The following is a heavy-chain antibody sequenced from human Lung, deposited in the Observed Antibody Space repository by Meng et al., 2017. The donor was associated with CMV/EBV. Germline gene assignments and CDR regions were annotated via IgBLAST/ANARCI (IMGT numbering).Heavy chain of an antibody. Sequence: QGQLQESGPGRVKPSGTLSLTCAVSGGSNSSSNWWSWVRQPPGKGLEWIGEIYHSGSTNYNPSLKSRVTISVDKSKNQFSLKLSSVTAADTAVYYCASFPPPGKQWLVTDYWGQGTLVTVSS. CDR1: GGSNSSSNW. D-gene: IGHD6-19*01. J-gene: IGHJ4*02. CDR2: IYHSGST. CDR3: ASFPPPGKQWLVTDY. V-gene: IGHV4-4*02.